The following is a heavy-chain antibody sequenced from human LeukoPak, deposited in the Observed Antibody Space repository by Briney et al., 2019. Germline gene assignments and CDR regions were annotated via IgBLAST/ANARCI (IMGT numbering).Heavy chain of an antibody. V-gene: IGHV4-39*01. Sequence: SETLSLTCTVSGGSISSSSYYWGWLRQPPGKGLEWIGSIYYSGSTYYNPSLKSRVTISVDTSKNQFSLKLSSVTAADTAVYYCARHTYYYDSSGYYRGGYFDYWGQGTLVTVSS. D-gene: IGHD3-22*01. J-gene: IGHJ4*02. CDR3: ARHTYYYDSSGYYRGGYFDY. CDR1: GGSISSSSYY. CDR2: IYYSGST.